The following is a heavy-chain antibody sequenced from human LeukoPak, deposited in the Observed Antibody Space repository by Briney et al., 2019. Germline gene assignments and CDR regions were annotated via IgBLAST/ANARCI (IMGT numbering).Heavy chain of an antibody. V-gene: IGHV5-51*01. D-gene: IGHD6-13*01. CDR1: GYIFTSYW. CDR3: ARQGAAAGTVTWFDP. CDR2: IYPGDSDT. J-gene: IGHJ5*02. Sequence: GASLQISCKGSGYIFTSYWIGWVRQLPGKGLEWMGIIYPGDSDTRYSPSFQGQVTISADKSISTAYLQWSSLKASDTAMYYCARQGAAAGTVTWFDPWGQGTLVTVSS.